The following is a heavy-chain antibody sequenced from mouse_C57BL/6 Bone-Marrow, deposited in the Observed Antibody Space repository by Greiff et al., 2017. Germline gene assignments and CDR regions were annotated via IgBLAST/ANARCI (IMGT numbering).Heavy chain of an antibody. Sequence: EVQLQQSGPELVKPGASVKISCKASGYTFTDYYMNWVKQSHGKSLEWIGDINPNNGGTSYKQKFKGKATLTVDKSSSTAYMELRSLTSEDSAVDYCAKAVVTNYYAMDYWGQGTSVTVSS. V-gene: IGHV1-26*01. CDR2: INPNNGGT. J-gene: IGHJ4*01. D-gene: IGHD2-5*01. CDR1: GYTFTDYY. CDR3: AKAVVTNYYAMDY.